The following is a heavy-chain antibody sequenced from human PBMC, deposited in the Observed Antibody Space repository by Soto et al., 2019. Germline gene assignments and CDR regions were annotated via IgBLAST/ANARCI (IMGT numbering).Heavy chain of an antibody. Sequence: QVQLVQSGAEVKKPGSSVKVSCKASGGTFSSYAISWVRQAPGQGLEWMGGIIPIFGTANYAQKFQGRVTITADKSTSTAYMELSSLRSEDTAVYYCASEGDFWSGSSPYGMDVWGQGTTVTVSS. CDR2: IIPIFGTA. CDR3: ASEGDFWSGSSPYGMDV. CDR1: GGTFSSYA. D-gene: IGHD3-3*01. V-gene: IGHV1-69*06. J-gene: IGHJ6*02.